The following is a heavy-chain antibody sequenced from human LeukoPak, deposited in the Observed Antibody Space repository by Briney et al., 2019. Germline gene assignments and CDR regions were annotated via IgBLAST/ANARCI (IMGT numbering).Heavy chain of an antibody. D-gene: IGHD3-9*01. CDR2: FDPEDGET. Sequence: ASVKVSCKVSGYTLTELSMHWVRQAPGKGLEWMGGFDPEDGETIYAQKFQGRVTMTEDTSTDTAYMELSSLRSEDTAVYYCATDRGGLRYFDWLLSIENWFDPWGQGTLVTVSS. J-gene: IGHJ5*02. CDR1: GYTLTELS. V-gene: IGHV1-24*01. CDR3: ATDRGGLRYFDWLLSIENWFDP.